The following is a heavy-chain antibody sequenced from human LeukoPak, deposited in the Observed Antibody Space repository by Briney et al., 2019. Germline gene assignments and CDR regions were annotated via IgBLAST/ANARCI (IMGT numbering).Heavy chain of an antibody. CDR1: GYSFTGYW. J-gene: IGHJ4*02. V-gene: IGHV5-10-1*01. D-gene: IGHD6-13*01. CDR2: ISPSDSYT. Sequence: GESLKISCKGSGYSFTGYWISWVRQMPGKGLEWMGRISPSDSYTNYSPSFQGHVTISADKSISTAYLQWSSLKASDTAVYYCARHRIAAAANDYWGQGTLVTVSS. CDR3: ARHRIAAAANDY.